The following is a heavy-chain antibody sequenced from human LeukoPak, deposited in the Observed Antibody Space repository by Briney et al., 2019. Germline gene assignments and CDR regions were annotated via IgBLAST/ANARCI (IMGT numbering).Heavy chain of an antibody. CDR1: GFTFSSYG. J-gene: IGHJ4*02. V-gene: IGHV3-30*18. D-gene: IGHD3-22*01. CDR2: TSYDGSNK. CDR3: AKGMYYYDNGLVTDY. Sequence: PGGSLRLSCAASGFTFSSYGMHWVRQAPGKGLEWVAVTSYDGSNKYYADSVKGRFTISRDNSKNTLYLQMNSLRAEDTAVYYCAKGMYYYDNGLVTDYWGQGTLETVSS.